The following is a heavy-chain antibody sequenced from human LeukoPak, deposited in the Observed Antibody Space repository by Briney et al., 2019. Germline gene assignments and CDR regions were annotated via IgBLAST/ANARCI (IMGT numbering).Heavy chain of an antibody. Sequence: PGGSLRLSCAASGFAFSRYWMHWIRQAPGKGLVWVSAIYTDGTTKRYADSVKGRFTISRDNAKNTLYLQMNSLSVEDTAVYYCASLVVTDDWAFDIWPRDNGHRLF. CDR2: IYTDGTTK. CDR3: ASLVVTDDWAFDI. J-gene: IGHJ3*02. D-gene: IGHD2-21*02. V-gene: IGHV3-74*01. CDR1: GFAFSRYW.